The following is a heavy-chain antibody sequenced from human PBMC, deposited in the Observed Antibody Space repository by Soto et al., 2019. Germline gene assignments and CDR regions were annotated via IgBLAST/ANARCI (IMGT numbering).Heavy chain of an antibody. CDR3: ARRDYYDSTAYFY. J-gene: IGHJ4*01. CDR2: VYPDDSDT. CDR1: GYTFTDFW. Sequence: GESLKISCKGSGYTFTDFWIAWVRQMPGKGLEWMGLVYPDDSDTRYSPSLQGQVTISADKSISTAYLQWRSLKASDTAMYYCARRDYYDSTAYFYWGHGTLVTVSS. V-gene: IGHV5-51*01. D-gene: IGHD3-22*01.